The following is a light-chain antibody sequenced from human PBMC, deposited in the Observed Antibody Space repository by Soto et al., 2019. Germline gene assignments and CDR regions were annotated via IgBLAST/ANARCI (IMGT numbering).Light chain of an antibody. CDR3: SSYTSSSTLYV. Sequence: QSALTQPASVSGSPGQSITISCIGTSSDVGGYNYVSWYQQHPGKAPKLMIYDVSNRPSGVSNRFSGSKSGNTASLTISGLQAEDEAAYYCSSYTSSSTLYVFGTGTKVTVL. CDR1: SSDVGGYNY. J-gene: IGLJ1*01. V-gene: IGLV2-14*01. CDR2: DVS.